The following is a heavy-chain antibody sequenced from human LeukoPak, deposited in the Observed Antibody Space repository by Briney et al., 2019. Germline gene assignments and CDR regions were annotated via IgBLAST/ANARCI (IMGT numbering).Heavy chain of an antibody. CDR1: GYSISSGYY. D-gene: IGHD1-14*01. CDR2: IYHSGST. Sequence: SETLSLTCTVSGYSISSGYYWGWIRQPPGKGLEWIGSIYHSGSTYYNPSLKSRVTISVDTSKNQFSLKLSSVTAADTAVYYCARCTPDYYYYYMDVWGKGTTVTVSS. J-gene: IGHJ6*03. CDR3: ARCTPDYYYYYMDV. V-gene: IGHV4-38-2*02.